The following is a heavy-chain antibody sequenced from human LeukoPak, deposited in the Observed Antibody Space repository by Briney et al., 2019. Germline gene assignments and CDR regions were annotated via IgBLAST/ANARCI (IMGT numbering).Heavy chain of an antibody. Sequence: HPGGSLRLSCAASGFTFSSYGRPWVRQAPGKVLEGVAVIWYDGSNKYYADSVKGRFTISRDNSKNTLYLQMNSLRAEDTAVYYCARDGYSSSSGRGGYYYYYYMDVWGKGTTVTVSS. CDR2: IWYDGSNK. CDR1: GFTFSSYG. V-gene: IGHV3-33*01. D-gene: IGHD6-6*01. J-gene: IGHJ6*03. CDR3: ARDGYSSSSGRGGYYYYYYMDV.